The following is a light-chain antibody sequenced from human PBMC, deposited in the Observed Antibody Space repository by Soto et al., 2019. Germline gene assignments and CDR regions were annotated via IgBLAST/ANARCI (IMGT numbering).Light chain of an antibody. CDR3: QQYNTYSPES. Sequence: DIQMAQSPSTLSASVGDRVTFTCRASQTIGSWLAWYQQKPGRAPKLLIFDASSLESGVPSRFSGNGSGTEFTLTISGLQPDDFASYYCQQYNTYSPESFGQGTKVDIK. J-gene: IGKJ1*01. CDR1: QTIGSW. V-gene: IGKV1-5*01. CDR2: DAS.